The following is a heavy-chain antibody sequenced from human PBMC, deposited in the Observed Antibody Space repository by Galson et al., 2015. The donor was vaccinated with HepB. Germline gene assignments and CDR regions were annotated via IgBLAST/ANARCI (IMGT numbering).Heavy chain of an antibody. CDR1: GFIFSDYY. J-gene: IGHJ4*02. CDR3: AREGRDSGSSAGYFDY. CDR2: ISSSSSYT. D-gene: IGHD1-26*01. V-gene: IGHV3-11*06. Sequence: SLRLSCAASGFIFSDYYMSWIRQAPGKGLEWVSYISSSSSYTKYADSVKGRFTISRDNAKNSLFLQMNSLRAEDTAVYYCAREGRDSGSSAGYFDYWGQGTLVTVSS.